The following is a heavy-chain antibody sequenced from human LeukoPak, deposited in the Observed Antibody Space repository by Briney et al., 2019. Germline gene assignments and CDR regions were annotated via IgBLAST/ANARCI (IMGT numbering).Heavy chain of an antibody. J-gene: IGHJ4*02. Sequence: GGSLRLSCAASGFTVSSNSMSWVRQAPGKGLVWVSVISGSGSSTYYADSVKGRFTISRDNSKNTLYLQMNSLRAEDTAVYYCAKRTGDYFDYWGQGTLVSVSS. CDR3: AKRTGDYFDY. D-gene: IGHD3/OR15-3a*01. CDR1: GFTVSSNS. CDR2: ISGSGSST. V-gene: IGHV3-23*01.